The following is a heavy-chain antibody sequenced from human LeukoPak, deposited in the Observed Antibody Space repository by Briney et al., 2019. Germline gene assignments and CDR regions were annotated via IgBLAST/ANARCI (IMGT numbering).Heavy chain of an antibody. CDR2: ISSSSSYI. Sequence: GGSLRLSCAASGFTFSSYSMNWVRQAPGKGLEWVSSISSSSSYIYYADSVKGRFTISRDNAKNSLYLQMNSLRAEDTAVYYCARTLWFGELSRHYYGMDVWGQGTMVTVSS. D-gene: IGHD3-10*01. J-gene: IGHJ6*02. CDR1: GFTFSSYS. V-gene: IGHV3-21*01. CDR3: ARTLWFGELSRHYYGMDV.